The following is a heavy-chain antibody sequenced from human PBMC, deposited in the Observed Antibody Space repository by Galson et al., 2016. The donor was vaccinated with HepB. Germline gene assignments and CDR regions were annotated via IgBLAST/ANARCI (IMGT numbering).Heavy chain of an antibody. CDR1: GGSISTYY. CDR3: ARERGGDSGYDHNWFDP. V-gene: IGHV4-59*01. J-gene: IGHJ5*02. Sequence: SETLSLTCSVSGGSISTYYWSWIRQPPGKGLEWIGYIYYSGNTKYSPSLKSRVTISVDPSKNQLSLKLSSVTAADTAMYYCARERGGDSGYDHNWFDPWGHGTQVTVSS. D-gene: IGHD5-12*01. CDR2: IYYSGNT.